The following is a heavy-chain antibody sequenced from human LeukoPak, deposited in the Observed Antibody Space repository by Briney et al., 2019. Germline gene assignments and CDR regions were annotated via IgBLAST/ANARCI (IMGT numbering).Heavy chain of an antibody. D-gene: IGHD6-13*01. Sequence: GGSLRLSCAASGFTFSTYWMNWVRQAPGKGLEWVANIKQDGSEQYYVDSVKGRFTISRDNAKNSLYLQMNSLRAEDTAVYYCATIGYSSSINSPLFDYWGQGTLVTVSS. CDR3: ATIGYSSSINSPLFDY. CDR2: IKQDGSEQ. V-gene: IGHV3-7*02. CDR1: GFTFSTYW. J-gene: IGHJ4*02.